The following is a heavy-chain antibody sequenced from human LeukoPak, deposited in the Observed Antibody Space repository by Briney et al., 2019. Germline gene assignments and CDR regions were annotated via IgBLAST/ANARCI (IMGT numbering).Heavy chain of an antibody. CDR2: IDYSGTT. D-gene: IGHD1-1*01. J-gene: IGHJ2*01. CDR1: GGSISSNKYY. V-gene: IGHV4-31*01. CDR3: ATVMTGSRYFDL. Sequence: SETLSLTCTVSGGSISSNKYYWSWIRQHPGKGLEWIGYIDYSGTTYYNPSLNRPVTISVDTSENRFSLTLDSVTAADTAVFYCATVMTGSRYFDLWGRGTLVTVSS.